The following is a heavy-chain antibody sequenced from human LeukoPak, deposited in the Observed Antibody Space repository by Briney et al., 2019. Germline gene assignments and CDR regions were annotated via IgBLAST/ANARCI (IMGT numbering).Heavy chain of an antibody. CDR3: ARGSSVGYY. CDR2: IGRSGDTI. Sequence: PGGSLRLSCAASGFTFSDFSITWFRQTPGKGLEWVSYIGRSGDTIHYADSVKGRFTISRDNDKNLAFLQLKSLRVEDTAVYYCARGSSVGYYWGQGTRVTVS. J-gene: IGHJ4*02. CDR1: GFTFSDFS. V-gene: IGHV3-11*01. D-gene: IGHD2-15*01.